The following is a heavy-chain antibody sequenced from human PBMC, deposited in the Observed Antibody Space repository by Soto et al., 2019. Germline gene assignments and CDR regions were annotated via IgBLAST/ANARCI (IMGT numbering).Heavy chain of an antibody. J-gene: IGHJ6*02. Sequence: GGSLRLSCAASGFTFSSHSMNWVRQAPGKGLEWVSSISSSSTYKYYADSVKGRFTIARDNAKNSLYLQVNSLRAEDTAVYYCARDKRWELRLDQHNGMDVWGQGTTVTVSS. CDR1: GFTFSSHS. D-gene: IGHD1-26*01. CDR2: ISSSSTYK. CDR3: ARDKRWELRLDQHNGMDV. V-gene: IGHV3-21*01.